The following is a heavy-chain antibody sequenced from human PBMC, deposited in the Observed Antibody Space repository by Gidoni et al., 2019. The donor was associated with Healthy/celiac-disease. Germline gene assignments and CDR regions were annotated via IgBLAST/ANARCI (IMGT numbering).Heavy chain of an antibody. V-gene: IGHV3-9*01. Sequence: EVQLVESVGGLVQPGGSLRLSCAASGFTFDAYAMHWFRQAPGKGLEWVSGISWNRGSIGYADSVKGRFTISRDNAKNSLYLQMNSLRAEDTALYYCAKDKNYYDSRGYYDYWGQGTLVTVSS. CDR1: GFTFDAYA. J-gene: IGHJ4*02. CDR3: AKDKNYYDSRGYYDY. D-gene: IGHD3-22*01. CDR2: ISWNRGSI.